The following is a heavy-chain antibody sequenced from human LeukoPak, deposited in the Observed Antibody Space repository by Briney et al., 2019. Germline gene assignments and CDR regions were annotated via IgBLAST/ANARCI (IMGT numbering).Heavy chain of an antibody. J-gene: IGHJ4*02. V-gene: IGHV3-23*01. CDR2: ISGSGGST. D-gene: IGHD4-17*01. CDR1: GFTFSSYA. Sequence: QAGGSLRLSCAASGFTFSSYAMSWVRQAPGKGLEWVSAISGSGGSTYYADSVKGRFTISRDNSKNTLYLQMNSLRAEDTAVYYCANPDYGDHYFDYWGQGTLVTVSS. CDR3: ANPDYGDHYFDY.